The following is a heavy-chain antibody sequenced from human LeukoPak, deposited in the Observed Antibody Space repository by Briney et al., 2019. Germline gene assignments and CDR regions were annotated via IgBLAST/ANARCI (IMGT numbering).Heavy chain of an antibody. V-gene: IGHV4-61*02. CDR3: ARDYYYDSSGYYSSDY. D-gene: IGHD3-22*01. CDR1: GGSISSGSYY. J-gene: IGHJ4*02. Sequence: SETLSLTCTVSGGSISSGSYYWSWLRQPAGKGLEWIGRIYTSGSTNYNPSPKSRVTISVDPSKNQFSLKLSSVTAADTAVYYCARDYYYDSSGYYSSDYWGQGTLVTVSS. CDR2: IYTSGST.